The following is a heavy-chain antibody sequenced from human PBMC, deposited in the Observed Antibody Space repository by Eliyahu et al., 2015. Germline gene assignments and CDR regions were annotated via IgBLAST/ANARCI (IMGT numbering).Heavy chain of an antibody. J-gene: IGHJ5*02. Sequence: QVQLQESGPGLVRPSETLSLTCTXSGGSLNNYYWNWIRQPAGKGLXWIGRVYYRGSTNYNPSLKSRVTMSVDTSKNQFSLTLTSVTAADTAVYYCARDSPFDPWGQGTLVTVSS. V-gene: IGHV4-4*07. CDR3: ARDSPFDP. CDR2: VYYRGST. CDR1: GGSLNNYY.